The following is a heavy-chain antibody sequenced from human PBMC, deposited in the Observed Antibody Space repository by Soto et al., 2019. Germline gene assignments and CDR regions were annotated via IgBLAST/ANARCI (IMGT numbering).Heavy chain of an antibody. J-gene: IGHJ4*02. CDR3: AHGSCTSADCYPNPYLDY. V-gene: IGHV2-5*02. D-gene: IGHD2-2*01. CDR1: GFSLSTSAGG. CDR2: IYWDGDE. Sequence: QITLKESGPTLVKPTQTLTLTCTFSGFSLSTSAGGVGWIRQPPGKALEWLALIYWDGDERYSPSLKSRLTITKDTSKNQVVLTMTNMDPADTATYSCAHGSCTSADCYPNPYLDYWGQGILVTVSS.